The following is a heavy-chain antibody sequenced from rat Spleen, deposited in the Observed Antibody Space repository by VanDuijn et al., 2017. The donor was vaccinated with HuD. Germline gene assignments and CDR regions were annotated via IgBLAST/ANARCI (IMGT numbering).Heavy chain of an antibody. J-gene: IGHJ1*01. CDR3: VRQGYLRDWYFDF. Sequence: EVKLVESGGGLVQPGRSLKLSCAASGFNFNDYWMGWVRQAPGKGLEWIGEINKDSSTIKYTPSLKEKLTISRDNAQHTLYLQMDSLRSEDTATYYCVRQGYLRDWYFDFWGPGTMVTVSS. CDR2: INKDSSTI. D-gene: IGHD2-7*01. V-gene: IGHV4-2*01. CDR1: GFNFNDYW.